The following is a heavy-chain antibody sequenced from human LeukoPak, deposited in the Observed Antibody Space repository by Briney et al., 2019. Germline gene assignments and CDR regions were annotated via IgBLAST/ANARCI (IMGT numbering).Heavy chain of an antibody. V-gene: IGHV3-30*02. CDR1: GFTFSSYG. Sequence: PGGSLRLSCAASGFTFSSYGMHWVRQVPGKGLEWVAFIRYDGSNKYYADSVKGRFTISRDNSKNTLYLQMNSLRAEDTAVYYCAKDRVPAAIHGVDPWGQGTLVTVSS. J-gene: IGHJ5*02. CDR3: AKDRVPAAIHGVDP. CDR2: IRYDGSNK. D-gene: IGHD2-2*01.